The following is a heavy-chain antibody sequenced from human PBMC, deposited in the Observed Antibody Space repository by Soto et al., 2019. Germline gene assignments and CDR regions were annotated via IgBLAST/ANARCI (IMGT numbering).Heavy chain of an antibody. Sequence: SLTCTVSGVSISSSSYYWGWIRQPPGKGLEWIGSIYYSGSTYYNPSLKSRVTISVDTSKNQFSLKLSSVTAADTAVYYCARIGAAAGPDWYFDLWGRGTLVTVSS. D-gene: IGHD6-13*01. V-gene: IGHV4-39*01. CDR2: IYYSGST. CDR3: ARIGAAAGPDWYFDL. J-gene: IGHJ2*01. CDR1: GVSISSSSYY.